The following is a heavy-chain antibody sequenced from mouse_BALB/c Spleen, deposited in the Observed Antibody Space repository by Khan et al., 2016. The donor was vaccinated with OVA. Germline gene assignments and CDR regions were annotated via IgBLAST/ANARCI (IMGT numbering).Heavy chain of an antibody. D-gene: IGHD4-1*01. CDR2: INPYNGGT. CDR3: ARGNWQSYYFDY. J-gene: IGHJ2*01. CDR1: GYIFTNYV. Sequence: EVKLLESGPELVKPGASVKMSCKASGYIFTNYVLHWVKQKSGQGLEWIGNINPYNGGTKYNEKFKGKATLASDKSSITAYMELSSLTSEDSAVYYGARGNWQSYYFDYGGQGTTLTLSS. V-gene: IGHV1S136*01.